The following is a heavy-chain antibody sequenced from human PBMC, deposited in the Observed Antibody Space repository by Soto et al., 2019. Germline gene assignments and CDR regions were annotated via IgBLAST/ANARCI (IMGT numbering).Heavy chain of an antibody. CDR3: ARGFQSLWFGGPFYY. CDR1: GGSFSGYY. CDR2: INHSGST. Sequence: SLTCAVYGGSFSGYYWSWIRQPPGKGLEWIGEINHSGSTNYNPSLKSRVTISVDTSKNQFSMKLSSVNAADTAVYYCARGFQSLWFGGPFYYWGQGTLVTVSS. V-gene: IGHV4-34*01. J-gene: IGHJ4*02. D-gene: IGHD3-10*01.